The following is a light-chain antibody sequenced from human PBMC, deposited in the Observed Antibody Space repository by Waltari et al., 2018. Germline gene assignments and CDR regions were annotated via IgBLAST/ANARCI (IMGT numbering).Light chain of an antibody. J-gene: IGLJ3*02. Sequence: QSALTQPASVSGSPGQSLTISCPGSSRYLGGYNYVPWYQPHPGKAPKFMIYHVSERPSGVSNRFSGSKSGNTASLTISGLQAEDEADYYCSSFTSSSTWVFGGGTKLTVL. V-gene: IGLV2-14*01. CDR2: HVS. CDR3: SSFTSSSTWV. CDR1: SRYLGGYNY.